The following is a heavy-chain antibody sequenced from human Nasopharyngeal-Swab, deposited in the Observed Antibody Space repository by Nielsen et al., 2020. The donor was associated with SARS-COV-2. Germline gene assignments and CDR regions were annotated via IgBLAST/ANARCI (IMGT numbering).Heavy chain of an antibody. CDR3: ANHTARLYFDY. Sequence: GSLRLSCAASGFSITSYGMQWVRQAPGKGLEWVALISHDGDVKYYADSVKGRFTISRDISKNTVYLQMNSLRAEDTAVYYCANHTARLYFDYWGQGTLVTVSS. J-gene: IGHJ4*02. V-gene: IGHV3-30*18. CDR1: GFSITSYG. D-gene: IGHD6-6*01. CDR2: ISHDGDVK.